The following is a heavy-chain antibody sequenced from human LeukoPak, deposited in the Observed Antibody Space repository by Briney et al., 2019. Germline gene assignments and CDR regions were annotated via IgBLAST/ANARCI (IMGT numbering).Heavy chain of an antibody. CDR1: GFTFSSYA. CDR3: ARGAQWPY. J-gene: IGHJ4*02. CDR2: ISSSSNIM. V-gene: IGHV3-48*01. D-gene: IGHD6-19*01. Sequence: GGSLRLSCAASGFTFSSYAMSWVRQAPGKGLEWVSYISSSSNIMNYADSVKGRFTTSRDNAKNSPYLQMNSLRAEDTAVYYCARGAQWPYWGQGTLVTVSS.